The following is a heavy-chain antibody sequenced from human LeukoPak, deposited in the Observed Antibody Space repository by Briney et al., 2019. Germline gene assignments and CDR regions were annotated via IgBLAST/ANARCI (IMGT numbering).Heavy chain of an antibody. CDR1: GFTFSSYG. CDR2: IRYDGSNK. V-gene: IGHV3-30*02. Sequence: GGSLRLSRAASGFTFSSYGMHWVRQAPGKGLEWVAFIRYDGSNKYYADSVKGRFTISRDNSKNTLYLQMNSLRAEDTAVYYCAKAGIALWDYWGQGTLVTVSS. J-gene: IGHJ4*02. CDR3: AKAGIALWDY. D-gene: IGHD6-13*01.